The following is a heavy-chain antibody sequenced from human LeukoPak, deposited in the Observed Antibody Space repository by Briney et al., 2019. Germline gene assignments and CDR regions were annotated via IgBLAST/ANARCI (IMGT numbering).Heavy chain of an antibody. D-gene: IGHD3-22*01. CDR3: AILETYYYDSSGYYDY. CDR2: INPNSGGT. J-gene: IGHJ4*02. CDR1: GYTFTGYY. Sequence: ASVKVSCKASGYTFTGYYMHWVRQAPGQGLEWMGWINPNSGGTNYAQKFQGRVTMTRDTSISTAYMELSRLRSDDTAVYYCAILETYYYDSSGYYDYWGQGTLVTVSS. V-gene: IGHV1-2*02.